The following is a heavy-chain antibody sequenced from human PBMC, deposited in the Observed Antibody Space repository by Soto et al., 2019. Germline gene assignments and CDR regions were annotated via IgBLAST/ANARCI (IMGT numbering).Heavy chain of an antibody. J-gene: IGHJ4*02. Sequence: GGSLRLSCAASGFTFSSYAISWVRQAPGKGLERVSAISGSGVSTYYADSVKVRFTISRDNSKNTLYLQMNSLRAEDTALYYCANQGGYSYGPSYFDYWGQGTLVTVSS. CDR3: ANQGGYSYGPSYFDY. CDR1: GFTFSSYA. V-gene: IGHV3-23*01. D-gene: IGHD5-18*01. CDR2: ISGSGVST.